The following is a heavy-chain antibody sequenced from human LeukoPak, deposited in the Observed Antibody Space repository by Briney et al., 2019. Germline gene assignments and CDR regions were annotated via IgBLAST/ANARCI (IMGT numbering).Heavy chain of an antibody. Sequence: PGGSLRLSCAASGFTFSSYAMSWVRQAPGKGLEWVANIKQDGGEKNYVDSVEGRFTISRDNAKSSLYLQMNSLRGEDTAVYYCAREFGGIHDYWGQGTLVTVSS. CDR1: GFTFSSYA. CDR2: IKQDGGEK. D-gene: IGHD4-23*01. CDR3: AREFGGIHDY. V-gene: IGHV3-7*01. J-gene: IGHJ4*02.